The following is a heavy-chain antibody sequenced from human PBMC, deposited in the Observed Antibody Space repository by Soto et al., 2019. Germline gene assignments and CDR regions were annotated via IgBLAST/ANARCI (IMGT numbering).Heavy chain of an antibody. J-gene: IGHJ6*02. CDR2: ISGSGGST. CDR1: GFTFSSYA. CDR3: AKDLMVTPRYYYYYGMDV. V-gene: IGHV3-23*01. Sequence: PGGSLRLSXAASGFTFSSYAMSWVRQAPGKGLEWVSAISGSGGSTYYADSVKGRFTISRDNSKNTLYLQMNSLRAEDTAVYYCAKDLMVTPRYYYYYGMDVWGQGTTVTVSS. D-gene: IGHD4-4*01.